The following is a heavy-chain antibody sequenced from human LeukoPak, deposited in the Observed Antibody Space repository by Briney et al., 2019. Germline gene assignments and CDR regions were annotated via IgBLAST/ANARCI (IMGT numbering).Heavy chain of an antibody. CDR2: TYYSGNA. CDR3: ARDQGYYDSSGYPDY. J-gene: IGHJ4*02. V-gene: IGHV4-59*01. Sequence: PSETLSLTCTVSGGSISNYYWYWMRQPPGKGLECIGYTYYSGNANYNPSLKSRVTISVDTSKNQFSLKLTSVTAADTAVYYCARDQGYYDSSGYPDYWGQGALVTVSS. CDR1: GGSISNYY. D-gene: IGHD3-22*01.